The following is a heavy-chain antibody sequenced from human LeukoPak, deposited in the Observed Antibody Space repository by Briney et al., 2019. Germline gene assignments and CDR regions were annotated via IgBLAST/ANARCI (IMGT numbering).Heavy chain of an antibody. J-gene: IGHJ4*02. D-gene: IGHD1-26*01. CDR1: GFTFSSYA. CDR3: AKRGAEVGATVAPGDY. Sequence: GGTLRLSCAASGFTFSSYAMSWVRQAPGKGLEWVSAISDSGGSTYYADSVKGRFTISRDSSKNTLYLQMNSLRAEDTAVYYCAKRGAEVGATVAPGDYWGQGTLVTVSS. CDR2: ISDSGGST. V-gene: IGHV3-23*01.